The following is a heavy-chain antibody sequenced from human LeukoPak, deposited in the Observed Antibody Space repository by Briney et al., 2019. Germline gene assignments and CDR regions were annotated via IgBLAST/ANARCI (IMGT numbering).Heavy chain of an antibody. CDR3: ASSSIAARPMSHAFDI. Sequence: GGSLRLSCEVSGFPFSSYAMSWVRQAPGKGLEWVSAISGSGGSTYYADSVKGRFTISRDNSKNTLYLQMNSLRAEDTAVYYCASSSIAARPMSHAFDIWGQGTMVTVSS. J-gene: IGHJ3*02. CDR1: GFPFSSYA. D-gene: IGHD6-6*01. CDR2: ISGSGGST. V-gene: IGHV3-23*01.